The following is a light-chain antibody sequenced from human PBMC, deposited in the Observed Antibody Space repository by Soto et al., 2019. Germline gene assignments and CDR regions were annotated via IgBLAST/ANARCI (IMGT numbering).Light chain of an antibody. CDR3: QQYNNWWP. CDR1: QSVSTN. J-gene: IGKJ1*01. Sequence: EIVMTQSPATLSVSPGEGATLSCRASQSVSTNLACYQQKPGQAPRLLIYSVSTRGTGIPARFSGSGSGTECTLTISSLGSEVLAGYYWQQYNNWWPFGQGTKVEIK. CDR2: SVS. V-gene: IGKV3-15*01.